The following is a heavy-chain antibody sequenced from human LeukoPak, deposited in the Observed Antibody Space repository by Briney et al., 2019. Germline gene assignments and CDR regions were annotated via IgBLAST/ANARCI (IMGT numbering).Heavy chain of an antibody. V-gene: IGHV4-34*01. CDR1: GGSFSGYY. D-gene: IGHD6-19*01. CDR3: ARGLRRLGYNWFDP. J-gene: IGHJ5*02. CDR2: INHSGST. Sequence: SETLSLTCAVYGGSFSGYYWSWIRQPPWKGLEWIGEINHSGSTNYTPSLKSRVTISVDTSKSQFSLKLSSVTAADTAVYYCARGLRRLGYNWFDPWGQETLVTVSS.